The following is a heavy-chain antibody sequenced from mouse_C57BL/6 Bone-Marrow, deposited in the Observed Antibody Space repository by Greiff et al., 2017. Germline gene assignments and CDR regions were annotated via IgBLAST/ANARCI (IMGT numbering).Heavy chain of an antibody. Sequence: EVQGVESGGDLVKPGGSLKLSCAASGFTFSSYGMSWVRQTPDKRLEWVATISSGGSYTYYPDSVKGRFTISRDNAKNTLYLQMSSLKTEDTAVYYCSRHAPDGSGLRSFAYWGQGTLVTVSA. CDR2: ISSGGSYT. CDR1: GFTFSSYG. J-gene: IGHJ3*01. V-gene: IGHV5-6*01. D-gene: IGHD3-2*02. CDR3: SRHAPDGSGLRSFAY.